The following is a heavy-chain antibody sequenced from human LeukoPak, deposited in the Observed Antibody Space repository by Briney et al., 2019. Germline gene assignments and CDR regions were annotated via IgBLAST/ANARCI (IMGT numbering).Heavy chain of an antibody. J-gene: IGHJ5*02. D-gene: IGHD6-6*01. CDR2: IYTSGST. CDR3: ARDQSIAARHGWFDP. CDR1: GGSISSYY. V-gene: IGHV4-4*09. Sequence: SETLSLTCTVSGGSISSYYWSWIRQPPGKGLEWIGYIYTSGSTNYNPSLKSRVTISVDTSKNQFSLKLSSVTAADTAVYYCARDQSIAARHGWFDPWGQGTLVTVSS.